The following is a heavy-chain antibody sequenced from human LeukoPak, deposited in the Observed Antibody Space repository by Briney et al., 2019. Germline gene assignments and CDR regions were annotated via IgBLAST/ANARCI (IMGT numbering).Heavy chain of an antibody. CDR3: ARGRPSIVGAGYYYYYYMDV. V-gene: IGHV4-59*01. D-gene: IGHD1-26*01. CDR1: GGSISSYY. Sequence: SETLSLTCTVSGGSISSYYWSWIRQPPGRGLEWIGYMYYSGSTNYNPSLKSRVTISVDPSKNQFSLKLSSVTAADTAVYYCARGRPSIVGAGYYYYYYMDVWGKGTTVTVSS. J-gene: IGHJ6*03. CDR2: MYYSGST.